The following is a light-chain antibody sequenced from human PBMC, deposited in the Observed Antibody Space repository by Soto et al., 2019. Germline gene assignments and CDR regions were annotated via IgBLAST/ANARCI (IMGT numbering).Light chain of an antibody. V-gene: IGLV4-69*01. J-gene: IGLJ3*02. CDR3: QTCSTDIRV. CDR1: SGHNSYA. Sequence: QLVLTQPPSASASLGASVKLTCTLSSGHNSYAIAWHQQQPEKGPRYLMKLNSDVSHSKGDGIPDRFSGSSSGAERYLTSSSLQSEEEADYYFQTCSTDIRVFGGGNKLNVL. CDR2: LNSDVSH.